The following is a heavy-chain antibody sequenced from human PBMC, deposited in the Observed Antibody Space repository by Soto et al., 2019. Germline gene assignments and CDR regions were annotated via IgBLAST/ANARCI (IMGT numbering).Heavy chain of an antibody. Sequence: QVQLVESGGGVVQPGRSLRLSCAASGFTFSSYDMHWVRQAPGKGLEWVAVIWYDGSNKYYADSVKGRFTISRDNSKNTLYLQMNSLRAEDTAVYYCARDAGYSSGWYGRPVWFDPWGQGTLVTVSS. CDR2: IWYDGSNK. J-gene: IGHJ5*02. CDR1: GFTFSSYD. CDR3: ARDAGYSSGWYGRPVWFDP. D-gene: IGHD6-19*01. V-gene: IGHV3-33*01.